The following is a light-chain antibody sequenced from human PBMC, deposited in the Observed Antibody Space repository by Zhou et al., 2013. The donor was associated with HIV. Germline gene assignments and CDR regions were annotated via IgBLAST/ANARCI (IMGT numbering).Light chain of an antibody. V-gene: IGKV1-13*02. CDR1: QGISSA. CDR3: QQFHYSPAT. J-gene: IGKJ5*01. CDR2: DVS. Sequence: AIQLTQSPSSLSAYVGDRVTITCRASQGISSALAWYQQKPGKAPKLLIYDVSSLESGVPSRFSGSGSGTDFTLTISSLQREDFATYYCQQFHYSPATFGQGHDWRLN.